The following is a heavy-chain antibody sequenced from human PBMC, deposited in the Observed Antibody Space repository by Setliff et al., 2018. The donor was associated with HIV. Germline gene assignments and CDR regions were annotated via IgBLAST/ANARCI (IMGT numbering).Heavy chain of an antibody. V-gene: IGHV4-34*01. CDR1: GWSFSAYH. J-gene: IGHJ5*02. CDR3: ARTWWLRSNWFDP. Sequence: SETLSLTCAVYGWSFSAYHWRWIRQTPGKGLEWLGEINHSGSTVYNLALESRVSMSIDTSKNQFPLKLSPVPAADTAAYYCARTWWLRSNWFDPWGQGTLVTVSS. D-gene: IGHD5-12*01. CDR2: INHSGST.